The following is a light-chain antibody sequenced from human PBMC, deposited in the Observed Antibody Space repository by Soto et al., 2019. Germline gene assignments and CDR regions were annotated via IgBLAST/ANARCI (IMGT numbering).Light chain of an antibody. Sequence: QSALTQPRSVSGSPGQSVTISCTGTSSDVGGYNYVSWYQQHPGKAPKLMIYDVSKWPSGVPDRFPGSKSGNTASLTISGLQAEDEADYYCCSYAGSYTFVFGTGTKLTVL. CDR1: SSDVGGYNY. V-gene: IGLV2-11*01. J-gene: IGLJ1*01. CDR3: CSYAGSYTFV. CDR2: DVS.